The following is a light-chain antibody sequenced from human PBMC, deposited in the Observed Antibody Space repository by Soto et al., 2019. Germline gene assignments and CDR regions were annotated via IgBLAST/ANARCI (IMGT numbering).Light chain of an antibody. CDR3: QKFSAVPT. J-gene: IGKJ4*01. CDR2: AAS. CDR1: QAIYNY. V-gene: IGKV1-27*01. Sequence: DIQMTQSPSSLSASVGDRVTITCRASQAIYNYLAWYQQKPGKVPTLLISAASTLQSGVPSRFSGSGCGTAFTLTISSLQPEDVATYYCQKFSAVPTFGGGTKVEI.